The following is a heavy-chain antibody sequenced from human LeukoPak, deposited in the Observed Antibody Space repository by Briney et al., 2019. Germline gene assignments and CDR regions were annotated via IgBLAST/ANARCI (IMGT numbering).Heavy chain of an antibody. CDR3: ARDDVAWNDVHWFDP. CDR1: GFTFSYYT. Sequence: GGSLRLSCAASGFTFSYYTMSWVRQAPGKGLEWVSSISSTGSSIYYADSVKGRFTISRDNAKNSLYLQMSSLRVEDTAVYYCARDDVAWNDVHWFDPWGQGTLVTASS. J-gene: IGHJ5*02. D-gene: IGHD1-1*01. CDR2: ISSTGSSI. V-gene: IGHV3-21*01.